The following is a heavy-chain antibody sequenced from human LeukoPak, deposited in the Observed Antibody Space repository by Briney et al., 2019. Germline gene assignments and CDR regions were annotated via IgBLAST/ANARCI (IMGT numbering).Heavy chain of an antibody. Sequence: GGTLRLSCAASGFTFSSYGMSWVRQAPGKGLEWVSAISGSGGSTYYADSVKGRFTISRDNSKDTLYLQMNSLRAEDTAIYYCAKENVEFYYDSRGSTRRIYNWFDSWGQGTLVTVSS. CDR1: GFTFSSYG. D-gene: IGHD3-22*01. CDR2: ISGSGGST. CDR3: AKENVEFYYDSRGSTRRIYNWFDS. V-gene: IGHV3-23*01. J-gene: IGHJ5*01.